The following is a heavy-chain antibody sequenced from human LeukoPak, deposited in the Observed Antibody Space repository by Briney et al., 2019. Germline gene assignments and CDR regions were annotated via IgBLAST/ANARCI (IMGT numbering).Heavy chain of an antibody. J-gene: IGHJ5*02. CDR3: AKDSSSPGENWFDP. CDR2: ISGDGGST. V-gene: IGHV3-43*02. Sequence: GSLRLSCAASGFTFDDYAMHWVRQAPGKGLEWVSLISGDGGSTYYADSVKGRFTISRHNSKNSLYLQMNSLRTEDTALYYCAKDSSSPGENWFDPWGQGTLVTVSS. D-gene: IGHD6-6*01. CDR1: GFTFDDYA.